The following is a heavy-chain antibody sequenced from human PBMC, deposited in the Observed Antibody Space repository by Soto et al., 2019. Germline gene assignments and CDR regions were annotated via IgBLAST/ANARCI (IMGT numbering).Heavy chain of an antibody. CDR2: ISHDEGNK. CDR1: EFTFSTYP. CDR3: ARGASDFWGGYPEIHFFDS. Sequence: QVLLVESGGGVVQPGGSLRLSCAASEFTFSTYPMHWVRQAPGKGLEWVAVISHDEGNKYYRDSMKGRFTISRDNSKNTLYLQMNSLRGDDTAVYYCARGASDFWGGYPEIHFFDSWGQGTLVTVSS. J-gene: IGHJ4*02. D-gene: IGHD3-3*01. V-gene: IGHV3-30-3*01.